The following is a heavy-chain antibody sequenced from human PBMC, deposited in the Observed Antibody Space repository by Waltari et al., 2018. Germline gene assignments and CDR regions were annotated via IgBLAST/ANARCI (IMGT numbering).Heavy chain of an antibody. Sequence: KKPGASVKVSCKVSGYTRTELSMHWVRQAPGKGLEWMGGFDPEDGETIYAQKFQGRVTMTEDTSTDTAYMELSSLRSEDTAVYYCATGTGTTSFHTLDYWGQGTLVTVSS. J-gene: IGHJ4*02. D-gene: IGHD1-1*01. CDR2: FDPEDGET. CDR1: GYTRTELS. CDR3: ATGTGTTSFHTLDY. V-gene: IGHV1-24*01.